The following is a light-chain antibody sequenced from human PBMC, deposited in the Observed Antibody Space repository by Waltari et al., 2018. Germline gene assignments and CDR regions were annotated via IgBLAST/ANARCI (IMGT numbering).Light chain of an antibody. J-gene: IGLJ2*01. CDR2: DDN. V-gene: IGLV3-10*01. CDR3: YSKDTDGGSQGK. Sequence: YDLTQPPSVSVSPGQTAALTCSGDGLPKQNTFWYQQKSGQAPDLVMYDDNKRHSGIPGVFCGSSAETVATLTITGAQVDDEADYYCYSKDTDGGSQGKIGGGTKLTVL. CDR1: GLPKQN.